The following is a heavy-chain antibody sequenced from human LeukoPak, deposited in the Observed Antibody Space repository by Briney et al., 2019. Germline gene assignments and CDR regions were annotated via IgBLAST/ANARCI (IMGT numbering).Heavy chain of an antibody. Sequence: GGSLRLSCAASGFTFDDYAMHWVRQAPGKGLEWVSGISWNSGSIGYADSVKGRFTISRDNAKNSLYLQMNSLRAEDTALYYCAKEMSTTTVTNGMDVWGQGTTVTVSS. CDR3: AKEMSTTTVTNGMDV. V-gene: IGHV3-9*01. CDR2: ISWNSGSI. D-gene: IGHD4-17*01. CDR1: GFTFDDYA. J-gene: IGHJ6*02.